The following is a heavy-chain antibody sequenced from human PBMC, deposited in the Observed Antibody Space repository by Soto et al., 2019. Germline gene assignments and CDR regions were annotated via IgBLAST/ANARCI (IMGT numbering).Heavy chain of an antibody. CDR2: ISGSGGST. Sequence: PGGSLRLSCAASGFTFSSYAMSWVRQAPGKGLEWVSAISGSGGSTYYADSVKGRFTISRDNSKNTLYLQMSSLRAEDTAVYYCAISIVVVPAARMLYYGMDVWGQGTTVTVSS. J-gene: IGHJ6*02. V-gene: IGHV3-23*01. CDR3: AISIVVVPAARMLYYGMDV. CDR1: GFTFSSYA. D-gene: IGHD2-2*01.